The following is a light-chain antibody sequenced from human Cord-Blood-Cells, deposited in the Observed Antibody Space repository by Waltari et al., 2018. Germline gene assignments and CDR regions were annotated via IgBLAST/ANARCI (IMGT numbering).Light chain of an antibody. CDR2: KAS. J-gene: IGKJ2*01. V-gene: IGKV1-5*03. Sequence: DIQMTQSPSTLSASVGARVTITFRDTQSISSSLAWYQQQPGKAPKLLTYKASSLESGVPSRFSGSRSVTEFTLTISSLQPDDFATYYGQQYNSYPYTFGQGTKLEIK. CDR1: QSISSS. CDR3: QQYNSYPYT.